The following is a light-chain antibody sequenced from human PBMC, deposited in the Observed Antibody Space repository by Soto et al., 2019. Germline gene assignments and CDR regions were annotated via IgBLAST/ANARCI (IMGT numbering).Light chain of an antibody. CDR1: QSVRSDY. V-gene: IGKV3-20*01. Sequence: EIVLAQSPDTLSLSPGQRATLSCRAIQSVRSDYFAWYQQKPGQAPRVIIFGVSTRATGVPDRFSGSGSGTDFTLTISRLEPEDFAVYYCQQYGGPSTWTFGQGTKVDIK. J-gene: IGKJ1*01. CDR3: QQYGGPSTWT. CDR2: GVS.